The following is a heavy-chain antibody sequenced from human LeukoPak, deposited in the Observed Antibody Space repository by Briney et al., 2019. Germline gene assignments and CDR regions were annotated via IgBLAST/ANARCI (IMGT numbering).Heavy chain of an antibody. Sequence: SETLSLTCTVSGGSISSYYWSWIRQPPGKGLEWIGYIYYSGSTNYNPSLKSRVTISVDTSKNQFSLKLSSVTAADTAVYYCARHVPPSADRNVYYYGSGSFIYYYYMDVWGKGTTVTISS. D-gene: IGHD3-10*01. V-gene: IGHV4-59*01. CDR2: IYYSGST. CDR1: GGSISSYY. CDR3: ARHVPPSADRNVYYYGSGSFIYYYYMDV. J-gene: IGHJ6*03.